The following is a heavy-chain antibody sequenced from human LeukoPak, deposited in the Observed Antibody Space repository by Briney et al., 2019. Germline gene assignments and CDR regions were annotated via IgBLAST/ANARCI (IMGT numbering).Heavy chain of an antibody. J-gene: IGHJ5*02. V-gene: IGHV3-43*01. D-gene: IGHD1-14*01. Sequence: GGSLRLSCAVSGFTFEAYTMHWVRQAPGKGLEWVSLISWDGDNTYYADSVKGRFTISRDNSKNSLYLQMNSLGTEDTALYYCAKGTGRSTLNWLDPWGQGALVTVSS. CDR1: GFTFEAYT. CDR2: ISWDGDNT. CDR3: AKGTGRSTLNWLDP.